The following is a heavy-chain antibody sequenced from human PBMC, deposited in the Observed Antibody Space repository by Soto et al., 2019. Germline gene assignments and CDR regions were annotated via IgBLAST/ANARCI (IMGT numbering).Heavy chain of an antibody. CDR3: AGLHCNRPNCVPLDP. Sequence: QLHLQESGPGLVKPSETLSLTCTVSGGSISSSGYYWGWIRQPPGKGLEWIGSIYYSGSTSYNPSLTGRVPRSVDTSENHLSPKLSSVTAADTAVYYCAGLHCNRPNCVPLDPWGQGTLVTVSS. CDR1: GGSISSSGYY. D-gene: IGHD1-1*01. CDR2: IYYSGST. V-gene: IGHV4-39*02. J-gene: IGHJ5*02.